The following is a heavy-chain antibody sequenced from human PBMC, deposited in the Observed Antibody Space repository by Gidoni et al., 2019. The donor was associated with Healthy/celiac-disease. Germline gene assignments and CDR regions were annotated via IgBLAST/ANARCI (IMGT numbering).Heavy chain of an antibody. CDR2: ISSSGSTI. D-gene: IGHD1-26*01. Sequence: QVQLVESGGGLVKPGGSLRLSCAASGFPFSDYYMSWIRQAPGKGPEWVSYISSSGSTIYYADSVKGRFTISRDNAKNSLYLQMNSLRAEDTAVYYCASTPHRYSGRSYGMDVWGQGTTVTVSS. CDR3: ASTPHRYSGRSYGMDV. V-gene: IGHV3-11*01. J-gene: IGHJ6*02. CDR1: GFPFSDYY.